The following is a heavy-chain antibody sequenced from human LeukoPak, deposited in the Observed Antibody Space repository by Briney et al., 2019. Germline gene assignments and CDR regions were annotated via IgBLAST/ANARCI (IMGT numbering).Heavy chain of an antibody. J-gene: IGHJ4*02. Sequence: PSETLSLTCTVSGGSISSYYWSWIRQPPGKGLEWIGYIYYSGSTKYNPSLKSRVTISVDTSKNQFSLKLSSVTAADTAVYYCARGDYYDSSGYGYWGQGTLVTVSS. CDR2: IYYSGST. V-gene: IGHV4-59*01. CDR1: GGSISSYY. D-gene: IGHD3-22*01. CDR3: ARGDYYDSSGYGY.